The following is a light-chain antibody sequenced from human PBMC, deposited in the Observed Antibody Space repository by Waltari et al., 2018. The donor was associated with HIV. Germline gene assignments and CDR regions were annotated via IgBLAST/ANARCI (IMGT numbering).Light chain of an antibody. Sequence: SVITLPSSVSRNPGQTAITSLFGCTSSIGSTAHFCYQHLPGAAPKPRIHRNNQRPSGVPDRFSGSTSGTSASLAISGLRSEDEADYYCVAWDDSLRGVVFGGGTKVAAL. CDR3: VAWDDSLRGVV. V-gene: IGLV1-47*01. J-gene: IGLJ2*01. CDR2: RNN. CDR1: TSSIGSTA.